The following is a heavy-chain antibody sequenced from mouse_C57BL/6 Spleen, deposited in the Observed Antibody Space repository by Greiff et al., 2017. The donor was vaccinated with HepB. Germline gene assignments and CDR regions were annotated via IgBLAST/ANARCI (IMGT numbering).Heavy chain of an antibody. CDR2: IYPGDGDT. CDR3: AREGEFITTVVAYYFDY. V-gene: IGHV1-82*01. CDR1: GYAFSSSW. D-gene: IGHD1-1*01. Sequence: QVQLQQSGPELVQPGASVKISCKASGYAFSSSWMNWVKQRPGKGLEWIGRIYPGDGDTNYNGKFKGKATLAAAKSSSTAYMQLSSLTSEDSAVCCCAREGEFITTVVAYYFDYWGQGTTLTVSS. J-gene: IGHJ2*01.